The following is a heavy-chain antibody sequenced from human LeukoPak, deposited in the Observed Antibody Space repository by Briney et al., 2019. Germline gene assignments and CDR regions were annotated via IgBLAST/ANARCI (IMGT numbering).Heavy chain of an antibody. CDR3: ARDLGYCSSTSCQGFDP. CDR2: IIPIFGTA. J-gene: IGHJ5*02. Sequence: SVKVSCKASGGTFSSYATSWVRQAPGQGLEWMGGIIPIFGTANYAQKFQGRVTITTDESTSTAYMELSSLRSEDTAVYYCARDLGYCSSTSCQGFDPWGQGTLVTVSS. CDR1: GGTFSSYA. V-gene: IGHV1-69*05. D-gene: IGHD2-2*01.